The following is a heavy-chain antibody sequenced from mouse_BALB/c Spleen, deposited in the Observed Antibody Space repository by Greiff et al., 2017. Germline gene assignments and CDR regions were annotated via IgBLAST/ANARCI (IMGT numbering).Heavy chain of an antibody. J-gene: IGHJ3*01. D-gene: IGHD1-1*01. Sequence: VMLVESGPGLVAPSQSLSITCTVSGFSFTDYGVSWISQPPGKGLEWLGVIWGGGSTYYNSALKSRLSISNDNSKSQVFLKMNSLLTDDTAMYYCAKTLLLRYWFAYWGQGTLVTVSA. V-gene: IGHV2-6-5*01. CDR2: IWGGGST. CDR1: GFSFTDYG. CDR3: AKTLLLRYWFAY.